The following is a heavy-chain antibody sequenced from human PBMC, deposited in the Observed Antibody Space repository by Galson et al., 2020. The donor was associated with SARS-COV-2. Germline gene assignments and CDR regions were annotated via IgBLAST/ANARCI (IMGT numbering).Heavy chain of an antibody. CDR2: ISYDGSYK. CDR3: ARTHIVVVTAMDY. Sequence: GGSLRLSCAASGFPFSSYGMPWVRPAPGKGLEWVAVISYDGSYKYYADSVKGRFTISRDNSKNTLYLQMNSLRPEDTAVYYCARTHIVVVTAMDYWGQGTLVTVSS. V-gene: IGHV3-30*03. CDR1: GFPFSSYG. D-gene: IGHD2-21*02. J-gene: IGHJ4*02.